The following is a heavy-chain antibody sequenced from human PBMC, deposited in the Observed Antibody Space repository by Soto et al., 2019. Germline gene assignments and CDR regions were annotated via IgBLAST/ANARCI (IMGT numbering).Heavy chain of an antibody. Sequence: SETLSLTCTVSGGSISSYYWSWIRQPPGKGLEWIGYIYYSGSTNYNPSLKSRVTISVDTSKNQFSLKLSSVTAADTAVYYCARHQRDYSNRWFDPWGQGTLVTVSS. V-gene: IGHV4-59*08. D-gene: IGHD4-4*01. CDR3: ARHQRDYSNRWFDP. CDR2: IYYSGST. J-gene: IGHJ5*02. CDR1: GGSISSYY.